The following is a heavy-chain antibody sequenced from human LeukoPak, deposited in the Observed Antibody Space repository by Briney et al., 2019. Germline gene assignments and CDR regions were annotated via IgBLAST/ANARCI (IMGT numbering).Heavy chain of an antibody. CDR1: GFTFSTYG. CDR3: ARCKGGWSDHFYGMDV. V-gene: IGHV3-53*01. D-gene: IGHD6-19*01. Sequence: GRSLRLSCAASGFTFSTYGMHWVRQTPGRGLEWVSVIYSDGTTKYADSAKGRFTISRDNSKSMVYLQMDRLRAEDTAVYYCARCKGGWSDHFYGMDVWGQGTTVTVSS. J-gene: IGHJ6*02. CDR2: IYSDGTT.